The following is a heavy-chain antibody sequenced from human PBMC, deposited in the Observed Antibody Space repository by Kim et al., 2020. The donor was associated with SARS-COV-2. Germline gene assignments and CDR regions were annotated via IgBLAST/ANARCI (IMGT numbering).Heavy chain of an antibody. V-gene: IGHV5-51*01. CDR1: GYSFTSYW. CDR2: IYPGDSDT. Sequence: GESLKISCKGSGYSFTSYWIGWVRQMPGKGLEWMGIIYPGDSDTRYSPSFQGQVTISADKSISTAYLQWSSLKASDTAMYYCATSLSTGDIAVAGQNYYYYGMDVWGQGTTVTVSS. D-gene: IGHD6-19*01. CDR3: ATSLSTGDIAVAGQNYYYYGMDV. J-gene: IGHJ6*02.